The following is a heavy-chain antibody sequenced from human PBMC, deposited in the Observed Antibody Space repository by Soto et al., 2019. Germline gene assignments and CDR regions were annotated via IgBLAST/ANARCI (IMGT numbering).Heavy chain of an antibody. CDR1: GYTFIGYY. J-gene: IGHJ5*02. CDR3: GRDGVGATPLGWFDP. Sequence: GASVKVSCKASGYTFIGYYIHWVRPAPGQGLEWMGRLNPRSGDTTYAQKFQGRLTMTRDTSISTAYMELSSLRSDDTAVYYCGRDGVGATPLGWFDPWGQGSLVTVSS. CDR2: LNPRSGDT. V-gene: IGHV1-2*06. D-gene: IGHD1-26*01.